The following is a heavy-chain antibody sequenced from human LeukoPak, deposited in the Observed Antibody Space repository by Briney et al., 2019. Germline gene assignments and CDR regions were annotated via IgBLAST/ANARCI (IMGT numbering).Heavy chain of an antibody. J-gene: IGHJ4*02. CDR3: ARVVRYCSSTSCYYFDY. V-gene: IGHV4-4*07. Sequence: SETLSLTCTVSGASMTSYYWSWIRHPAGKGLEWIGRIYSSGNTNYNPSLKSRVTMSVDTSNNQFSLKLNSVTAADTAVYYCARVVRYCSSTSCYYFDYWGQGTLVTVSS. CDR1: GASMTSYY. CDR2: IYSSGNT. D-gene: IGHD2-2*01.